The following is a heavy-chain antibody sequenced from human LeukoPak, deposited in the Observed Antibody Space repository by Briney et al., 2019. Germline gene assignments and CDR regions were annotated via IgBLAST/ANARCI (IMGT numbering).Heavy chain of an antibody. CDR2: ISSSSSYI. CDR3: ARAHLYCTNGVCYTCYFDY. D-gene: IGHD2-8*01. CDR1: GFTFSSYS. Sequence: GGSLRLSCAASGFTFSSYSMNWVRQAPGKGLEWVSSISSSSSYIYYADSVKGRFTISRDNAKNSLYLQMNSLRAEDTAVYYCARAHLYCTNGVCYTCYFDYWGQGTLVTVSS. V-gene: IGHV3-21*01. J-gene: IGHJ4*02.